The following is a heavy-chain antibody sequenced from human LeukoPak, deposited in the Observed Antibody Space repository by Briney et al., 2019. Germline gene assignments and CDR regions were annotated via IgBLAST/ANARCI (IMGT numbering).Heavy chain of an antibody. CDR1: GFTFDDYA. CDR3: AKESPPYDFWSGYYTRGYFDY. V-gene: IGHV3-43D*04. Sequence: GGSLRLSCAASGFTFDDYAMHWVRQAPGKGLEWVSLISWDGGSTYYADSVKGRFTLSKDNTHNSLYLQMNSLRAEDTALYYCAKESPPYDFWSGYYTRGYFDYWGQGTLLTVSS. D-gene: IGHD3-3*01. CDR2: ISWDGGST. J-gene: IGHJ4*02.